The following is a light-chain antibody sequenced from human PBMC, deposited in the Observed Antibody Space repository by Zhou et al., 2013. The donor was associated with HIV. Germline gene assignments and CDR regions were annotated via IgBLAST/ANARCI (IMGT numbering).Light chain of an antibody. CDR2: GAS. CDR1: QTITTY. CDR3: QQSYSTPLT. Sequence: DIQMTQSPSSLSASVGDRVTINCRASQTITTYLNWYQQKPGKVPKLLISGASSLQTGVPLRFSGSGFGTDFTLIISGLQPEDFATYYXQQSYSTPLTFGGGTKVEIK. V-gene: IGKV1-39*01. J-gene: IGKJ4*01.